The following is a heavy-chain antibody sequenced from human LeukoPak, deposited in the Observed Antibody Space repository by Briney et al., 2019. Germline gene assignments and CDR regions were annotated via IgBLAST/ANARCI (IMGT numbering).Heavy chain of an antibody. Sequence: GSLRLSCAASGFTFSAYDMNWVRQPPGKGLEWIGEINHSGSTNYNPSLKSRVTISVDTSKNQFSLKLSSVTAADTAVYYCARRHAGNYYYYYYYMDVWGKGTTVTVSS. D-gene: IGHD4-11*01. V-gene: IGHV4-34*01. J-gene: IGHJ6*03. CDR3: ARRHAGNYYYYYYYMDV. CDR2: INHSGST. CDR1: GFTFSAYD.